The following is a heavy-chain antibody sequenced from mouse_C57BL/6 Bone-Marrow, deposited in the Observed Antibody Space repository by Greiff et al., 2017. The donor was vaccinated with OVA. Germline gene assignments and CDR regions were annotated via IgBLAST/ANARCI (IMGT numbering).Heavy chain of an antibody. CDR2: ISNLAYSI. CDR1: GFTFSYYG. V-gene: IGHV5-15*01. CDR3: ACYYGSSYGFAY. D-gene: IGHD1-1*01. J-gene: IGHJ3*01. Sequence: EVKLMESGGGLVQPGGSLKLSCAASGFTFSYYGMAWVRQAPRKGPEWVAFISNLAYSIYYADTVTGRFTISRENAKNTLYLEMSSLRSEDTAMYYCACYYGSSYGFAYWGQGTLVTVSA.